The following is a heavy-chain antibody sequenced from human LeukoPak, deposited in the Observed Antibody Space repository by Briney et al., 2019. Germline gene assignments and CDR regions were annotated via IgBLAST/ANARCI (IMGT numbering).Heavy chain of an antibody. CDR2: INQDGSEK. CDR1: GFTFSIYW. V-gene: IGHV3-7*05. D-gene: IGHD6-19*01. J-gene: IGHJ4*02. Sequence: PGGSLRLSCAASGFTFSIYWMSWVRQAPGKGLEWVASINQDGSEKYYVDSVKGRFTISRDNAKNSLYLQMNSLRAEDTAVYYCARDPIAVAGTRWGQGTLVTVSS. CDR3: ARDPIAVAGTR.